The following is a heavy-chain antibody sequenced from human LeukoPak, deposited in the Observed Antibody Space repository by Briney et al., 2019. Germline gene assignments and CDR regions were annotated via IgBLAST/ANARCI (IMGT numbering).Heavy chain of an antibody. D-gene: IGHD3-16*02. CDR3: ARYMRRPYYDYVWGSYRYFGP. Sequence: ASVKVSCKASGYTFTSYDINWVRQATGQGPEWMGWMNPNSGNTGYAQKFQGRVTMTRNTSISTAYMELSSLRSEDTAVYYCARYMRRPYYDYVWGSYRYFGPWGQGTLVTVSS. CDR1: GYTFTSYD. J-gene: IGHJ4*02. V-gene: IGHV1-8*01. CDR2: MNPNSGNT.